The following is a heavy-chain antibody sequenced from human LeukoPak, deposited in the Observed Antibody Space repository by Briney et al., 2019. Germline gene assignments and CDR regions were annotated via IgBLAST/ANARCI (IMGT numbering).Heavy chain of an antibody. Sequence: SVKVSCTASGGTFSSYAISWVRQAPGQGLEWMGGIIPIFGTANYAQKFQGRVTITADESTSTAYMELSSLRSEDTAVYYCARRSDDYDSSAYYHWGQGTLVTVSS. J-gene: IGHJ4*02. V-gene: IGHV1-69*13. CDR2: IIPIFGTA. D-gene: IGHD3-22*01. CDR1: GGTFSSYA. CDR3: ARRSDDYDSSAYYH.